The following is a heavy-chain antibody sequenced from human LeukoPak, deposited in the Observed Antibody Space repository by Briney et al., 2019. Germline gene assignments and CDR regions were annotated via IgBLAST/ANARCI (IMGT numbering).Heavy chain of an antibody. CDR2: ISAYNGNT. Sequence: GASVKVSCKASGYTFTSYGISWVRQAPGQGLEWMGWISAYNGNTNYAQKLQGRVTMTTDTSTSTAYMELRSLRSDDTAVYYCARDPWFGDHTYSQGWFDPWGQGTLVTVSS. CDR1: GYTFTSYG. J-gene: IGHJ5*02. D-gene: IGHD3-10*01. V-gene: IGHV1-18*01. CDR3: ARDPWFGDHTYSQGWFDP.